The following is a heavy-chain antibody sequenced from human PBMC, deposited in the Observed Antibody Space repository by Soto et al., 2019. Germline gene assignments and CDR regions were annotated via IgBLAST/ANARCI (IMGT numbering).Heavy chain of an antibody. J-gene: IGHJ4*02. CDR1: GFTVSNNY. CDR2: IYSGGST. Sequence: GGSLRLSCTSSGFTVSNNYLSWFRQAPGKGLEWVSVIYSGGSTYYADSVKGRFTISRDNSKNTLYLQMNSLRAEDTAVYYCAGEGSDYYDSSGYPFDYWGQGT. CDR3: AGEGSDYYDSSGYPFDY. V-gene: IGHV3-66*01. D-gene: IGHD3-22*01.